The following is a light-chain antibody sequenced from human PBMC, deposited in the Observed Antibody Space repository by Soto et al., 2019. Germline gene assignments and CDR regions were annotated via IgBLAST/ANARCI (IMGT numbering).Light chain of an antibody. CDR1: LPISNY. J-gene: IGKJ5*01. Sequence: DIQMTQSPSSLSASVGDRVTITCRASLPISNYLAWYQQKPGKAPKLLIYAASSVQGGVPSRFSGSGSGPHFTLTIRSMQPEDFATYYCQLSDSSLTFGQGTRLEIK. CDR2: AAS. CDR3: QLSDSSLT. V-gene: IGKV1-39*01.